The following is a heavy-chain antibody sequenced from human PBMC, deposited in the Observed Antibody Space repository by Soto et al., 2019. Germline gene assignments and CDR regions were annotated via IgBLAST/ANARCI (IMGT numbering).Heavy chain of an antibody. CDR1: GFTFSSYG. J-gene: IGHJ4*02. CDR2: IWYDGSNK. V-gene: IGHV3-33*01. Sequence: QVQLVESGGGVVQPGRSLRLSCAASGFTFSSYGMHWVRQAPGKGLEWVAVIWYDGSNKYYADSVKGRFTISRDNSKNTLYLQMNSLRAEDTAVYYCAAYGGPRDYWGQGTLVTVSS. D-gene: IGHD4-17*01. CDR3: AAYGGPRDY.